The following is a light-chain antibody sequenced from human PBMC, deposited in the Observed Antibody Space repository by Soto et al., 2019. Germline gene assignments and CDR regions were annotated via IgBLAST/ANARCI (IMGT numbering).Light chain of an antibody. J-gene: IGKJ1*01. V-gene: IGKV3-15*01. CDR2: GTS. CDR3: QQYNRWPLT. CDR1: QSVVSN. Sequence: EIVMTQFPATLSVSPGERATLYCRASQSVVSNVAWYQHKPGQAPRLLIHGTSTRATGFPDRFSGSGSGTDFTLTITSLRSEDFAVYYCQQYNRWPLTFGQGTKVEVK.